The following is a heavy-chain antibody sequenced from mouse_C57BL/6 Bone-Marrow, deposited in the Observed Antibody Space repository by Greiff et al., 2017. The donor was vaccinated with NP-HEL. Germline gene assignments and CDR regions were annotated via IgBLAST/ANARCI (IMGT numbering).Heavy chain of an antibody. V-gene: IGHV1-85*01. J-gene: IGHJ2*01. CDR2: IYPRDGST. CDR1: GYTFTSYD. CDR3: ARFLYYYGSSYEGSFDY. D-gene: IGHD1-1*01. Sequence: VKLMESGPELVKPGASVKLSCKASGYTFTSYDINWVKQRPGQGLEWIGWIYPRDGSTKYNEKFKGKATLTVDTSSSTAYMELHSLTSEDSAVYFCARFLYYYGSSYEGSFDYWGQGTTLTVSS.